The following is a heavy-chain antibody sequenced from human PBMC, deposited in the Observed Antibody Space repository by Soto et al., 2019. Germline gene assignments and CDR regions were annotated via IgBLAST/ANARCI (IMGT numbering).Heavy chain of an antibody. CDR1: GGSISSGGYY. Sequence: QVQLQESGPGLVKPSQTLSLTCTVSGGSISSGGYYWSWIRQLPGKGLEWIGYIHFSGSTYYTPSLESRVTMSIDKSKNQFSLRLTSVTAADTAVYYCARVKQLVPWYFDLWGRGTVVSVSS. CDR2: IHFSGST. CDR3: ARVKQLVPWYFDL. J-gene: IGHJ2*01. D-gene: IGHD6-6*01. V-gene: IGHV4-30-4*01.